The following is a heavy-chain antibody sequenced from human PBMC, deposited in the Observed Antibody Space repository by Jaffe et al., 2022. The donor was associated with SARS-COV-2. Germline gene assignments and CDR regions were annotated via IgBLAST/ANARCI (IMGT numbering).Heavy chain of an antibody. CDR2: IYWDDDK. Sequence: QITLKESGPTLVKPTQTLTLTCTFSGFSLSTSGVGVGWIRQPPGKALEWLALIYWDDDKRYSPSLKSRLTITKDTSKNQVVLTMTNMDPVDTATYYCAHRQELVTREDWFDPWGQGTLVTVSS. CDR1: GFSLSTSGVG. V-gene: IGHV2-5*02. D-gene: IGHD3-9*01. J-gene: IGHJ5*02. CDR3: AHRQELVTREDWFDP.